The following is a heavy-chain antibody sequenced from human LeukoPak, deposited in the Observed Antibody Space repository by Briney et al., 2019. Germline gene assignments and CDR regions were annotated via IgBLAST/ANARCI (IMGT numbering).Heavy chain of an antibody. CDR1: GFTFSSYW. D-gene: IGHD2-15*01. CDR3: ARVDGSCSGGSCPSGNWFDP. Sequence: GGSLRLSCAASGFTFSSYWMSWVRQAPGKGLEWVVNIRQDGSEKYYVDSVKGRFTISRDNAKNSLYLQMNSLRAEDTAVYYCARVDGSCSGGSCPSGNWFDPWGQGTLVTVSS. J-gene: IGHJ5*02. CDR2: IRQDGSEK. V-gene: IGHV3-7*03.